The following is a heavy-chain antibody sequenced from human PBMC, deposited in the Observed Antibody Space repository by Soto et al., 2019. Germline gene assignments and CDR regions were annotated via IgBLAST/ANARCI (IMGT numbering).Heavy chain of an antibody. V-gene: IGHV1-8*02. J-gene: IGHJ5*02. CDR3: ARMASAGTLNWFDP. D-gene: IGHD6-13*01. CDR1: GYTFINFD. Sequence: APVKVSCTASGYTFINFDICWVQQAAGQGLEWLGWMNPGSGKTGYASKFQGRVAMTRDASTGTSHLELSSLTSDDTAVYYCARMASAGTLNWFDPWGQGTRVTVSS. CDR2: MNPGSGKT.